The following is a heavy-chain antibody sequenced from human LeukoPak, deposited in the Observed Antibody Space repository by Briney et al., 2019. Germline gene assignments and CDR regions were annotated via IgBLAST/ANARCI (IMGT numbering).Heavy chain of an antibody. CDR1: GFTFDDYA. V-gene: IGHV3-53*01. CDR3: AHLRVH. Sequence: PGGSLRLSXAASGFTFDDYAMHWIRQAPGKGLEWVSVIYSGGSTCYADSVKGRLTISRDNSKNTLYLQMNSLRAEDTAVYYCAHLRVHWGQGTLVTVSS. CDR2: IYSGGST. J-gene: IGHJ4*02.